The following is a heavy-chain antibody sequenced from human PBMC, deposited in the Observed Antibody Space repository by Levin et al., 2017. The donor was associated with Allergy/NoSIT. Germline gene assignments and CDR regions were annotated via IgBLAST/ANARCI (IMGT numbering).Heavy chain of an antibody. CDR2: IYYSGST. J-gene: IGHJ4*02. D-gene: IGHD6-13*01. CDR1: GGSISSSY. CDR3: ARAVAYSSNFDY. Sequence: SQTLSLTCTVSGGSISSSYWSWIRQPPGKGLEWIGYIYYSGSTNYNPSLKSRVTISVDTSKNQFSLKLSSVTAADTAVYYCARAVAYSSNFDYWGQGTLVTVSS. V-gene: IGHV4-59*01.